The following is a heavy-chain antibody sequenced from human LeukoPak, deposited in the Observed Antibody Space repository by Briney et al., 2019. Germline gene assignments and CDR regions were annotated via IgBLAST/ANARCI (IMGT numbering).Heavy chain of an antibody. Sequence: GRSLRLSCAASGFTFSSYAMHWTRQAPGKGLEWVAVISYDGSNKYYADSVKGRFTISRDNSKNTLYLQMNSLRAEDTAVYYCARESREPRWGDFDYWGQGTLVTVSS. D-gene: IGHD3-10*01. CDR3: ARESREPRWGDFDY. J-gene: IGHJ4*02. CDR2: ISYDGSNK. CDR1: GFTFSSYA. V-gene: IGHV3-30*04.